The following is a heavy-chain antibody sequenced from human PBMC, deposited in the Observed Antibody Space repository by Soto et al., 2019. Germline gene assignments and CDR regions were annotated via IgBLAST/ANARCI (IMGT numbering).Heavy chain of an antibody. D-gene: IGHD2-15*01. Sequence: PSETLSLTCTVSGGSISSSSYYWGWIRQPPGKGLEWIGSIYYSGSTYYNPSLKSRVTISVDTSKNQFSLKLSSVTAADTAVYYCARLKGYCSGGSCYPNWFDPWGQGTLVT. V-gene: IGHV4-39*01. CDR2: IYYSGST. CDR1: GGSISSSSYY. CDR3: ARLKGYCSGGSCYPNWFDP. J-gene: IGHJ5*02.